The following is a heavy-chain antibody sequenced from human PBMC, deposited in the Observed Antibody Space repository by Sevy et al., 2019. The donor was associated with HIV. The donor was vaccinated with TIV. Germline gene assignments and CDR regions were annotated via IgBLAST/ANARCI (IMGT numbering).Heavy chain of an antibody. CDR2: ISYDGSNK. V-gene: IGHV3-30*18. CDR3: AKDRSGSSPTYYYYNGMDV. CDR1: GFTFSSYG. D-gene: IGHD1-26*01. Sequence: GGSLRLSCAASGFTFSSYGMHWVRQAPGKGLEWVAVISYDGSNKYYADSVKGRFTISRDNSKNTLYLQMNSLRAEDTAVYYCAKDRSGSSPTYYYYNGMDVWGQGTTVIVS. J-gene: IGHJ6*02.